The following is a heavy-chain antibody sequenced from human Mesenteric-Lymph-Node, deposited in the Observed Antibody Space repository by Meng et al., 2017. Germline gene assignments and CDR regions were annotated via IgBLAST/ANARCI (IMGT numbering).Heavy chain of an antibody. D-gene: IGHD2-2*01. CDR2: IIPIFGTA. J-gene: IGHJ5*02. Sequence: KVSCKASGGTFSSYAISWVRQAPGQGLEWMGGIIPIFGTANYAQKFQGRVTITTDESTSTAYMELSSLRSEDTAVYYCARAEHHCSSTSCHPSGSGFDPWGQGTLVTVSS. CDR1: GGTFSSYA. CDR3: ARAEHHCSSTSCHPSGSGFDP. V-gene: IGHV1-69*05.